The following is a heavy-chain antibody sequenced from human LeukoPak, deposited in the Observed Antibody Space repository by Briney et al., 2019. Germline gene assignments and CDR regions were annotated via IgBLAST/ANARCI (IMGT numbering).Heavy chain of an antibody. CDR2: VSYSGRT. CDR1: GGSITNYY. Sequence: PSETLSLTCTVSGGSITNYYWNWICQPPGKDLEWIGCVSYSGRTHYSSALKSRVTISVDTSKNQFSLNLRSVTAADTAVYYCARPGRQDAYNGHYWYFDLWGRGTLVTVSS. CDR3: ARPGRQDAYNGHYWYFDL. D-gene: IGHD5-24*01. J-gene: IGHJ2*01. V-gene: IGHV4-59*01.